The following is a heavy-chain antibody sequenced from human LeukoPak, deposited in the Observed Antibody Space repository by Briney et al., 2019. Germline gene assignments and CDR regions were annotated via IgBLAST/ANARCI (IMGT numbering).Heavy chain of an antibody. J-gene: IGHJ3*02. Sequence: PGESLRLSCAASGFTFSSYSMNWVRQAPGKGLEWVSSISSSSSYIYYADSVKGRFTISRDDANNSLHLQMNSLRAEDTAVYYCARPLLTVTEGFHIWGQGTMVTVSS. CDR3: ARPLLTVTEGFHI. CDR1: GFTFSSYS. D-gene: IGHD4-11*01. CDR2: ISSSSSYI. V-gene: IGHV3-21*01.